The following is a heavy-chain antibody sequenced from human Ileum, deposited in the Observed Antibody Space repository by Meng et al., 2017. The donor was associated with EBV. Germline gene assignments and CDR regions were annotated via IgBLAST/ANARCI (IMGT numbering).Heavy chain of an antibody. V-gene: IGHV4-39*01. J-gene: IGHJ4*02. CDR2: IYYSGST. Sequence: LPLHEAGPGLVKPSATLSLTCAVPGDAISSSNHWWGWIRQPPGKGLEWVGTIYYSGSTFYNPSLKSRVTISLDTSKNQFSLKVSSVTAADTAVYYCARRYYGVPFDNWGQGTLVTVSS. CDR3: ARRYYGVPFDN. CDR1: GDAISSSNHW. D-gene: IGHD3-3*01.